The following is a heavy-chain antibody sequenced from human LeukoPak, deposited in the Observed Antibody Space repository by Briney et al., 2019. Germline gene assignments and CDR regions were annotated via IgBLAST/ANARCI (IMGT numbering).Heavy chain of an antibody. CDR2: IYSGGST. Sequence: GGSLRLSCTVSGFTVSSNYMSWVRQAPGKGLEWVSVIYSGGSTYYADSVKGRFTISRDNSKNTLYLQMNSLRAEDTAVYYCARKNGGRYYYMDVWGKGTTVTISS. J-gene: IGHJ6*03. CDR1: GFTVSSNY. V-gene: IGHV3-53*01. CDR3: ARKNGGRYYYMDV. D-gene: IGHD4-23*01.